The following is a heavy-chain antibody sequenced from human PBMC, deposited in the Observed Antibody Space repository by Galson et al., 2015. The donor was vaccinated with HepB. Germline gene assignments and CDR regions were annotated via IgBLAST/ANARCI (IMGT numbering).Heavy chain of an antibody. J-gene: IGHJ6*02. Sequence: SVKVSCKASGYTFTSYGISWVRQAPGQGLEWMGWISAYNGNTNYAQKLQGRVTMTTDTSTSTAYMELRSLRSDDTAVYYCARGGGLEFGELGGYSYYGMDVWGQGTTVTVSS. D-gene: IGHD3-10*01. CDR3: ARGGGLEFGELGGYSYYGMDV. CDR1: GYTFTSYG. CDR2: ISAYNGNT. V-gene: IGHV1-18*04.